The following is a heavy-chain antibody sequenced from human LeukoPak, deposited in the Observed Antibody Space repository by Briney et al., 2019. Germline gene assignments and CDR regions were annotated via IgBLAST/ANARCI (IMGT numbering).Heavy chain of an antibody. Sequence: GGSLRLSCAASGFTFSSYWMHWVRQAPGKGLVWVSRINSGGSSTSYADSVKGRFTISRDNAKNTLYLQMNSLRAEDTAVYYCASRAYYYGTGFDYWGQGTLVTVSS. CDR3: ASRAYYYGTGFDY. J-gene: IGHJ4*02. V-gene: IGHV3-74*01. CDR2: INSGGSST. CDR1: GFTFSSYW. D-gene: IGHD3-10*01.